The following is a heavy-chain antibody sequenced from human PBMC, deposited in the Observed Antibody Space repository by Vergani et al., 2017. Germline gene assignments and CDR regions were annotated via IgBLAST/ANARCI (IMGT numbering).Heavy chain of an antibody. CDR2: IYSSGST. Sequence: QVQLHESGPGLLKPSQTLSLTCSVAGDSISSGNYYWNWIRQPAGKGLEWMGRIYSSGSTSYNPSIKSRITMSLDTSKNQFSLSLSSVTAADTAVYYCARGTFLHDFDNWGQGTVVTVSS. CDR3: ARGTFLHDFDN. CDR1: GDSISSGNYY. D-gene: IGHD1-26*01. V-gene: IGHV4-61*02. J-gene: IGHJ4*03.